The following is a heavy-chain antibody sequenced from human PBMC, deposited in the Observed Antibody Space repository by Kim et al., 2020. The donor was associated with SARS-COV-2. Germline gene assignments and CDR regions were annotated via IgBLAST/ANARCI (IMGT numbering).Heavy chain of an antibody. J-gene: IGHJ3*02. CDR2: IYYSGST. CDR1: GGSISSSSYY. CDR3: ARHRPPGYFDWLPSQSHAFDI. Sequence: SETLSLTCTVSGGSISSSSYYWGWIRQPPGKGLEWIGSIYYSGSTYYNPSLKSRVTISVDTSKNQFSLKLSSVTAADTAVYYCARHRPPGYFDWLPSQSHAFDIWGQGTMVTVSS. V-gene: IGHV4-39*01. D-gene: IGHD3-9*01.